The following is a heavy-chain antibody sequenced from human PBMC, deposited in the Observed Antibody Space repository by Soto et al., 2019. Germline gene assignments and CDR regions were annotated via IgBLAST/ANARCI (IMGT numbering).Heavy chain of an antibody. CDR3: VMAGAAFDY. CDR1: GFTFSSYG. D-gene: IGHD1-26*01. Sequence: PGGSLRLSCAASGFTFSSYGMHWVRQAPGKGLEWVAVIWYDGSNKYYADSVKGRFTISRDNSKNTLYLQMNSLRAEDTAVYYCVMAGAAFDYWGQGTLVTVSS. J-gene: IGHJ4*02. CDR2: IWYDGSNK. V-gene: IGHV3-33*01.